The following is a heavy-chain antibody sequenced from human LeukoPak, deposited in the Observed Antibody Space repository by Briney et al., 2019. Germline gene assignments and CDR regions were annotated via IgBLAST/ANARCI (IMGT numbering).Heavy chain of an antibody. CDR2: ISSSGSTM. Sequence: LSLTCTVSGGSISSSSYYWGWIRQAPGKGLEWVSYISSSGSTMYYADSVKGRFTISRDNAKNSLYLQMNSLRAEDTAVYYCARTSGIGESVFADYWGQGTLVPVSS. CDR1: GGSISSSSYY. J-gene: IGHJ4*02. CDR3: ARTSGIGESVFADY. V-gene: IGHV3-11*01. D-gene: IGHD3-10*01.